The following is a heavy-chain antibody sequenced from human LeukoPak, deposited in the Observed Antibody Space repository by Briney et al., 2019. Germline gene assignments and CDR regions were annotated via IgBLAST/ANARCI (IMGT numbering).Heavy chain of an antibody. CDR1: GFTFSSYA. D-gene: IGHD3-10*01. CDR3: AKSPSSGSYFYYFDY. CDR2: ISYDGSNK. Sequence: GGSLRLSCAASGFTFSSYAMHWVRQAPGKGLEWVAVISYDGSNKYYADSVKGRFTISRDNSKNTLYLQMNSLSAEDTAVYYCAKSPSSGSYFYYFDYWGQGTLVTVSS. J-gene: IGHJ4*02. V-gene: IGHV3-30*01.